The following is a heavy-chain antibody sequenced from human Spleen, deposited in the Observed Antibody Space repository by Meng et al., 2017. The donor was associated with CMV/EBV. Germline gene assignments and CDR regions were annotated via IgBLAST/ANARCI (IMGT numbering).Heavy chain of an antibody. D-gene: IGHD6-13*01. Sequence: LDESCPALVNPTQTLPLTRTVSGFSLSTSIRGVGWIRLPPGKALEWLALIYWDDDKRYSPSLKSRLPITKDTAKNQVVLTMTNMDPVDTATYYCAHIVSLPGIAAAGLFDYWGQGTLVTVS. CDR3: AHIVSLPGIAAAGLFDY. V-gene: IGHV2-5*02. CDR1: GFSLSTSIRG. CDR2: IYWDDDK. J-gene: IGHJ4*02.